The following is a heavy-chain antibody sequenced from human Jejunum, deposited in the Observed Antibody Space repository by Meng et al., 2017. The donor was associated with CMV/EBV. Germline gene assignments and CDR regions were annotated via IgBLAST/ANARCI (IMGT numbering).Heavy chain of an antibody. CDR2: IYYNGNT. CDR3: ARGTWAAAPSDY. J-gene: IGHJ4*02. V-gene: IGHV4-61*03. CDR1: GGSVSSGSSD. Sequence: VSGGSVSSGSSDWSWIRQPPGKGLEFIGYIYYNGNTHYNPSLMRRVTISLDTSQNHFSLKLTSVTAADTAVYYCARGTWAAAPSDYWGQGFLVTVSS. D-gene: IGHD1-1*01.